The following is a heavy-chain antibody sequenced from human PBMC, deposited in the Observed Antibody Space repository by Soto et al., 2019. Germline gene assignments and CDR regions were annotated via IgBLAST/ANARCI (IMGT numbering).Heavy chain of an antibody. D-gene: IGHD6-13*01. J-gene: IGHJ5*02. CDR1: GFTFSSYA. V-gene: IGHV3-23*01. CDR2: ISGSGGST. CDR3: AKDRIAAAGTNWFDP. Sequence: GGSLRLSCAASGFTFSSYAMSWVRQAPGKGLEWVSAISGSGGSTYYADSVKGRFTISRDNSKTTLYLQMNSLRAEDTAIYYCAKDRIAAAGTNWFDPWGQGTLVTVSS.